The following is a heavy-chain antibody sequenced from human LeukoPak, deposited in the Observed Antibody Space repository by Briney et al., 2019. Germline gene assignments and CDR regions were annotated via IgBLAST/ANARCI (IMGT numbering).Heavy chain of an antibody. J-gene: IGHJ4*02. D-gene: IGHD1-26*01. CDR3: AKSGGYGLIDY. CDR1: GASISDSGYY. V-gene: IGHV4-39*01. CDR2: IYYTGNT. Sequence: SETLSLTCAVSGASISDSGYYLGWIRQPPGKGLEWIGNIYYTGNTYYNASLQSRVTISIDTSKNQFSLRLNSVTAADTAMYYCAKSGGYGLIDYWGQGTLVTVSS.